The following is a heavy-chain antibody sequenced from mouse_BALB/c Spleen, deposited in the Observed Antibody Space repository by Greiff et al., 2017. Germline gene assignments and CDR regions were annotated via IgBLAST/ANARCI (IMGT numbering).Heavy chain of an antibody. V-gene: IGHV14-3*02. J-gene: IGHJ2*01. D-gene: IGHD2-14*01. CDR2: IDPANGNT. CDR3: ARSEVRRDYFDY. CDR1: GFNIKDTY. Sequence: VQLQQSGAELVKPGASVKLSCTASGFNIKDTYMHWVKQRPEQGLEWIGRIDPANGNTKYDPKFQGTATITADTSSNTAYLQLSSLTSEDTAVYFCARSEVRRDYFDYWGQGTTLTVSS.